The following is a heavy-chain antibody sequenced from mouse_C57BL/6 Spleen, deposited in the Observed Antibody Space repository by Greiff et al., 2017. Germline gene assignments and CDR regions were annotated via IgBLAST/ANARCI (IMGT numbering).Heavy chain of an antibody. Sequence: LVESGPELVKPGASVKISCKASGYAFSSSWMNWVKQRPGKGLEWIGRIYPGDGDTNYNGKFKGKATLTADKSSSTAYMQLSSLTSEDSAVYFCARTAQVSYYFDYWGQGTTLTVSS. CDR2: IYPGDGDT. D-gene: IGHD3-2*02. CDR1: GYAFSSSW. J-gene: IGHJ2*01. V-gene: IGHV1-82*01. CDR3: ARTAQVSYYFDY.